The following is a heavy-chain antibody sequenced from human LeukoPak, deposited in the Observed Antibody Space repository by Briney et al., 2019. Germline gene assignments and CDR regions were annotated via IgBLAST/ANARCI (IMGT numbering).Heavy chain of an antibody. CDR3: SGGYSY. CDR2: INSDGSRT. V-gene: IGHV3-74*01. CDR1: GFTFSSYL. D-gene: IGHD1-26*01. Sequence: GGALRLSCAAPGFTFSSYLVHWVRQTPGKWLVWISHINSDGSRTDSTASVKGRFTIPRANATDTLYLQMNSLRAEDTAVYYCSGGYSYWGQGTLVTASS. J-gene: IGHJ4*02.